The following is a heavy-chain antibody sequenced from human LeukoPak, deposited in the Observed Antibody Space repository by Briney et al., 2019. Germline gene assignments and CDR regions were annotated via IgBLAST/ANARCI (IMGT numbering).Heavy chain of an antibody. V-gene: IGHV3-48*02. CDR2: IRTSGGVV. CDR1: GFTFTTYT. Sequence: GGSLRLSCAASGFTFTTYTMNWVRQPPGKGLEWISYIRTSGGVVSYTDSVKGRFTISTDSAKNSLYLQMNSLRDDDAAVYYCVRDQFYAFDIWGQGTMVTVSS. CDR3: VRDQFYAFDI. J-gene: IGHJ3*02.